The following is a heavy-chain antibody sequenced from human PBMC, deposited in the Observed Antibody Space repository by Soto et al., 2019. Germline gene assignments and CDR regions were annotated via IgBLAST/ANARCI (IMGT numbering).Heavy chain of an antibody. CDR2: IIPIFGTA. CDR3: ARGRPGWELLPSDY. CDR1: GGTFSSYA. Sequence: QVQLVQSGAEVKKPGSSVKVSCKASGGTFSSYAISWVRQAPGQGLEWMGGIIPIFGTANYAQKFQGRVTLTADKSPATADMELTTLGPEDTAGYYGARGRPGWELLPSDYWAREPWSPSPQ. D-gene: IGHD1-26*01. V-gene: IGHV1-69*14. J-gene: IGHJ4*02.